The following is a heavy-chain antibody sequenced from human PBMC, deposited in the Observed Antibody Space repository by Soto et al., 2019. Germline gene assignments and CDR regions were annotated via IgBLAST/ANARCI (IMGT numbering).Heavy chain of an antibody. D-gene: IGHD5-12*01. Sequence: PSETLSLTCTVSGFSISSYYWSWIRQPPGKGLEWIGYIYYSGSTNYNPSLKSRVTISVDTSKNQFSLKLSSVTAADTAVYYCARTGGYEYYYYYYMDVWGKGTTVTVSS. CDR3: ARTGGYEYYYYYYMDV. CDR2: IYYSGST. J-gene: IGHJ6*03. V-gene: IGHV4-59*01. CDR1: GFSISSYY.